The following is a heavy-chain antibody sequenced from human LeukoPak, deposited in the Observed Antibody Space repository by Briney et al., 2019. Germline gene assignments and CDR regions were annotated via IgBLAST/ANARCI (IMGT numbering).Heavy chain of an antibody. CDR1: GYAFTDYY. CDR3: ARANFLYCSSTTCLFDY. V-gene: IGHV1-2*02. CDR2: INPNSGDT. D-gene: IGHD2-2*01. J-gene: IGHJ4*02. Sequence: ASVKVSCKASGYAFTDYYLHWVRQAPGQGFEWMGWINPNSGDTNYAQKFQGRVTMTRDTSISTAHMEMSRLRSDDTAVYYCARANFLYCSSTTCLFDYWGQGTLVTVSS.